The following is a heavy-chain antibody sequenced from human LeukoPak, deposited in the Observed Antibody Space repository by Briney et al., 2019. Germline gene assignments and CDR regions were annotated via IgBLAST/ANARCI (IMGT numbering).Heavy chain of an antibody. CDR1: GGSISSYY. Sequence: SETLSLTCTVSGGSISSYYWGCIRQPAGKGLEWIGRIYTSGSTNYNPSLKSRVTMSVDTSKNQFSLKLSSVTAADTAVYYCARTIAARIFDYWGQGTLVTVSS. V-gene: IGHV4-4*07. D-gene: IGHD6-13*01. CDR3: ARTIAARIFDY. CDR2: IYTSGST. J-gene: IGHJ4*02.